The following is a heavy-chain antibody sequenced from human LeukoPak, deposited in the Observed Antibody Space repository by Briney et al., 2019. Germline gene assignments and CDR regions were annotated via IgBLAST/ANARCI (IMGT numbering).Heavy chain of an antibody. CDR1: GGSISSWY. D-gene: IGHD2-8*02. V-gene: IGHV4-4*07. Sequence: SETLSQTFTVSGGSISSWYWSWIRQPAGKRLEWIGRIKSGGSTNYNPSLKSRVTMSVETSKNQFSLKLDSVTAADTAVYYCAGDTGQQPYPDYWGQAALVSVSS. CDR2: IKSGGST. J-gene: IGHJ4*02. CDR3: AGDTGQQPYPDY.